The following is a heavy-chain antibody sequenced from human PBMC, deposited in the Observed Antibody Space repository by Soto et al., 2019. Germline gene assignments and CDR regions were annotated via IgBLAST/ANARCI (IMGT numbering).Heavy chain of an antibody. CDR3: AREGYNFGPFDY. Sequence: SDTLSLTCTVPGGSLCSYYWCWIRRPTGMGLEWSASISYSGTTNYNSTLKSRVTISIDTSKNQFSLKFNSVTAADTAVYYCAREGYNFGPFDYWGQGALVTVSS. D-gene: IGHD5-18*01. CDR1: GGSLCSYY. V-gene: IGHV4-59*01. CDR2: ISYSGTT. J-gene: IGHJ4*02.